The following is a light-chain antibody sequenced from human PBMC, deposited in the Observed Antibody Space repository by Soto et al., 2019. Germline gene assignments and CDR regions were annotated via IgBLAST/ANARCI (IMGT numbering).Light chain of an antibody. V-gene: IGKV3-20*01. CDR3: HQYDKAPQT. J-gene: IGKJ2*01. CDR1: QYMTRTY. CDR2: AAS. Sequence: EIVLMQSPGTLSLSPGERATLSCRASQYMTRTYIAWYQQKPGQAPRLLIYAASNRATGIPDKFSGSGLGADYSLTISRLEPEDSAVYYCHQYDKAPQTFGQGTKVEIK.